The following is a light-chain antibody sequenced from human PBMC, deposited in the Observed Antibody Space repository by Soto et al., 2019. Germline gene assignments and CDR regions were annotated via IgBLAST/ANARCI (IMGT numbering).Light chain of an antibody. CDR3: HQRQRWTRK. CDR2: QTS. J-gene: IGKJ1*01. CDR1: QYINTR. Sequence: LKESACPWSSFPVYGVTLFCRASQYINTRLAWYQHRPGQAPRLLIYQTSIRAAGIPARFGASGSGTDFTLTISDVQPEDFALYYCHQRQRWTRKFGQGTKVEIK. V-gene: IGKV3-11*01.